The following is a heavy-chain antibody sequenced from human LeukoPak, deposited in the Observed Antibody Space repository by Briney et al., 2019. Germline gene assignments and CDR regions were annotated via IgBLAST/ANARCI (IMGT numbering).Heavy chain of an antibody. Sequence: GESPKISCKASGYSFTSYWIGWVRQMPGKGLEWMGIIDPSDSDIRYTPSFQGQVTIPADKSLSTAYLQWNSLKASDTAIYYCARQTAMGRSGDYWGQGTPVTVSS. J-gene: IGHJ4*02. D-gene: IGHD7-27*01. V-gene: IGHV5-51*01. CDR3: ARQTAMGRSGDY. CDR1: GYSFTSYW. CDR2: IDPSDSDI.